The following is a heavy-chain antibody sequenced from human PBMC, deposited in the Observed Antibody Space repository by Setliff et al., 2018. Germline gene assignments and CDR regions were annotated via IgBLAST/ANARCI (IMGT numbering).Heavy chain of an antibody. D-gene: IGHD3-22*01. V-gene: IGHV3-23*01. CDR1: GFTLNNYA. CDR2: ISASGGTT. J-gene: IGHJ4*02. Sequence: PGGSLRLSCAASGFTLNNYAMSWVRQAPGKGLEWVSIISASGGTTYYADSVKGRFTMSSDNSKNTLYLQMNSLRAEDTARYYCVKDGDYYPDSGDYYHEFDYWGQGTLVTVSS. CDR3: VKDGDYYPDSGDYYHEFDY.